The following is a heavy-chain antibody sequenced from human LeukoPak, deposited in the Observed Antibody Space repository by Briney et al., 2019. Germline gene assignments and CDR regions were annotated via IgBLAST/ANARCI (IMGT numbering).Heavy chain of an antibody. J-gene: IGHJ6*02. CDR2: IIPIFGTA. D-gene: IGHD6-6*01. CDR1: GGTFSSYA. Sequence: GASVKVSCKASGGTFSSYAISWVRQAPGQGLEWMGGIIPIFGTANYAQKFQGRVTIAADESTSTAYMGLSSLRSEDAAVYYCARVLYSSSSSGGFYYYGMGVWGQGTTVTVSS. V-gene: IGHV1-69*13. CDR3: ARVLYSSSSSGGFYYYGMGV.